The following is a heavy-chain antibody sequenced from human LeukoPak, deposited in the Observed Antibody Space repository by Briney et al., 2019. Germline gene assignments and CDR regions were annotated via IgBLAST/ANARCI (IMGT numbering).Heavy chain of an antibody. CDR1: GFTFSSYA. CDR3: ARDQGDYYDSSGYYFLPPWLGTGLDY. Sequence: PGGSLRLSCAASGFTFSSYAMHWVRQAPGKGLEWVAVISYDGSNKYYADSVKGRFTISRDNSKNTLYLQMNSLRAEDTAVYYCARDQGDYYDSSGYYFLPPWLGTGLDYWGQGTLVTVSS. V-gene: IGHV3-30-3*01. CDR2: ISYDGSNK. D-gene: IGHD3-22*01. J-gene: IGHJ4*02.